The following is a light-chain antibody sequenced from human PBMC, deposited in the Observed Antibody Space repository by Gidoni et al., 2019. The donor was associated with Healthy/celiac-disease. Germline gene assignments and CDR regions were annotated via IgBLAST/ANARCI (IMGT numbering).Light chain of an antibody. V-gene: IGLV2-14*01. CDR2: EVS. CDR3: SSYTSSSTLV. CDR1: SSDVGGYNY. J-gene: IGLJ1*01. Sequence: QSALTQPATVSGSPGQSSTISCTETSSDVGGYNYVYWYQQHPGKAPKLMIYEVSNRPSGVSNRFSGSKSGNTASLTISGLQAEDEADYYCSSYTSSSTLVFGTGTKVTVL.